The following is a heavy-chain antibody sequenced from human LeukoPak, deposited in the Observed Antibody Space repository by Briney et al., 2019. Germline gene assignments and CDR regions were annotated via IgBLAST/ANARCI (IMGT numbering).Heavy chain of an antibody. V-gene: IGHV3-23*01. CDR2: ISGSGGST. CDR1: GFTFSSYA. Sequence: GGSLRLSCAASGFTFSSYAMSWVRQAPGKGLEWVSAISGSGGSTYYADSVKGRFTISRDNSKNTLYPQMNSLRAEDTAVYYCAKDRKGITIFGVAHYWGQGTLVTVSS. J-gene: IGHJ4*02. CDR3: AKDRKGITIFGVAHY. D-gene: IGHD3-3*01.